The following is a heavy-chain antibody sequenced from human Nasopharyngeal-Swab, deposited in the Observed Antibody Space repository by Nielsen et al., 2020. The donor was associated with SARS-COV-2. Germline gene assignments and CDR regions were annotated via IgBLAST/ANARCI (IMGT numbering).Heavy chain of an antibody. V-gene: IGHV3-7*04. CDR1: GLPFRNYY. D-gene: IGHD2-21*02. J-gene: IGHJ3*02. CDR2: IKQGGSEQ. CDR3: ARESVVTGMDDATDI. Sequence: GESLKISCAASGLPFRNYYMTWVRQPPGKGLEWVANIKQGGSEQFYVDSVKGRFTISRDDAKNSVYLQMNSLRAEDTAVYYCARESVVTGMDDATDIWGQGTMVTVSS.